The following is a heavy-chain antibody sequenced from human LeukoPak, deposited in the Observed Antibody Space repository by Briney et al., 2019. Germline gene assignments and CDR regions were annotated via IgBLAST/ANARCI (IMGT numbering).Heavy chain of an antibody. CDR1: AFIFSGHW. D-gene: IGHD6-19*01. CDR3: ARAMSPKQWLVQNYYYGMDV. V-gene: IGHV3-48*01. J-gene: IGHJ6*02. Sequence: GGSLRLSCEGSAFIFSGHWMNWVRQAPGKGLEWVSYISSSSSTIYYADSVKGRFTISRDNAKNSLYLQMNSLRAEDTAVYYCARAMSPKQWLVQNYYYGMDVWGQGTTVTVSS. CDR2: ISSSSSTI.